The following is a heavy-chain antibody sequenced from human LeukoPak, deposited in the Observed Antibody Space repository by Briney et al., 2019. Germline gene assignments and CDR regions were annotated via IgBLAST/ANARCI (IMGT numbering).Heavy chain of an antibody. D-gene: IGHD5-24*01. Sequence: GGSLRLSCAASGFTFSSYSMNWVRLAPGKGLEWVSSISSSSSYIYYADSVKGRFTISRDNAKNSLYLQMNSLRAEDTAVYYCARGPYRDGLRYGFDPWGQGTLVTVSS. J-gene: IGHJ5*02. CDR1: GFTFSSYS. CDR3: ARGPYRDGLRYGFDP. CDR2: ISSSSSYI. V-gene: IGHV3-21*01.